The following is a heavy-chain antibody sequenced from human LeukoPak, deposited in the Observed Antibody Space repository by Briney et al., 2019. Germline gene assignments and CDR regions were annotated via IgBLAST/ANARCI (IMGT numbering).Heavy chain of an antibody. CDR1: GFTFSSYG. V-gene: IGHV3-33*01. CDR3: AREYNLNWFDP. J-gene: IGHJ5*02. CDR2: IWYDGSNN. D-gene: IGHD1-14*01. Sequence: GGSLRLSSAASGFTFSSYGMHWVRQAPGKGLEWVAVIWYDGSNNYYADSVKGRFTISRDNSKNTLYLQMNSLRAEDTAVYYCAREYNLNWFDPWGQGTLVTVSS.